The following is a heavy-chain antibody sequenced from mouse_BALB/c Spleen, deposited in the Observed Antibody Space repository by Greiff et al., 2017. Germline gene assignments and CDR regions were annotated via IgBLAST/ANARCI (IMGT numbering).Heavy chain of an antibody. CDR2: IDPSYGGT. D-gene: IGHD1-1*02. Sequence: VQLQQSGPELVKPGASVKISCKASGYSFTGYNMNWVKQSHGKSLEWIGNIDPSYGGTSSNQKFKGKATLTVDKSSSTAYMQLKSLTSEDSAVFVCERDGSDAWFAYWGQGTLVTVSA. CDR3: ERDGSDAWFAY. CDR1: GYSFTGYN. J-gene: IGHJ3*01. V-gene: IGHV1S135*01.